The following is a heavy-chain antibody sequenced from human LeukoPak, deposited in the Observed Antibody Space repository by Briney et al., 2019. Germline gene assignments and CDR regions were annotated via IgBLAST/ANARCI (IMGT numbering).Heavy chain of an antibody. CDR3: ARDLGDYYGSGSYLPYF. Sequence: GGSLRLSCAASGFTFSSYGMHWVRQAPGKGLEWVAVIWYDGSNKYYADSVKGRFTISRDNSKDTLYLQMNSLRAEDTAVYYCARDLGDYYGSGSYLPYFWGQGTLVTVS. J-gene: IGHJ4*02. CDR2: IWYDGSNK. D-gene: IGHD3-10*01. V-gene: IGHV3-33*01. CDR1: GFTFSSYG.